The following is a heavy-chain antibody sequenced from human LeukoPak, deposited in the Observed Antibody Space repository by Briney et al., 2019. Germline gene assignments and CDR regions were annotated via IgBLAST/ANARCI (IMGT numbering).Heavy chain of an antibody. D-gene: IGHD2-21*02. Sequence: PGGSLRLSCAASGFTFSNAWMSWVRQAPGKGLEWVGRIKSKTDGGTIDYAAPVKGRFTISGDDSRNTLYLQMNSLKTEDTAVYYCTTLLVYCGGDCYSWGQGTLVTVSS. J-gene: IGHJ4*02. CDR3: TTLLVYCGGDCYS. CDR1: GFTFSNAW. CDR2: IKSKTDGGTI. V-gene: IGHV3-15*01.